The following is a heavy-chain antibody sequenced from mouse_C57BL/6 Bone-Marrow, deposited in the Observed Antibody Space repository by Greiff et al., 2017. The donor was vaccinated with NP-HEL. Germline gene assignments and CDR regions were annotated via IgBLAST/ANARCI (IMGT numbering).Heavy chain of an antibody. J-gene: IGHJ2*01. CDR2: IRNKANGYTT. V-gene: IGHV7-3*01. CDR3: ASLYGSSYEFDY. D-gene: IGHD1-1*01. Sequence: EVHLVESGGGLVQPGGSLSLSYAASGFTFTDYYMSWVRQPPGKALEWLGFIRNKANGYTTEYSASVKGRFTISRDNSQSILYLQMNALRAEDSATYYCASLYGSSYEFDYWGQGTTLTVSS. CDR1: GFTFTDYY.